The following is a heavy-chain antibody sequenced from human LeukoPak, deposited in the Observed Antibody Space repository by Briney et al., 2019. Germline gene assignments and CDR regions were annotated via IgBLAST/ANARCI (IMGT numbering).Heavy chain of an antibody. Sequence: SETLSLTCTVSGGSITSGGYYWSWIRHHPGKGLEWIGYIYYSGSTYYSPSLKSRATISVDTSKKQFSLKLRSVTAADTAVYYCARDRSNAVCYEAGYSYGMDVWGQGTTVTVSS. CDR2: IYYSGST. J-gene: IGHJ6*02. D-gene: IGHD2-8*01. CDR1: GGSITSGGYY. CDR3: ARDRSNAVCYEAGYSYGMDV. V-gene: IGHV4-31*03.